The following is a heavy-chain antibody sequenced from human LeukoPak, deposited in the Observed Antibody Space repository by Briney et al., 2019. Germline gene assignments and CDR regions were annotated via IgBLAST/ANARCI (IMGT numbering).Heavy chain of an antibody. V-gene: IGHV4-31*03. D-gene: IGHD3-3*01. CDR2: IYYSGST. J-gene: IGHJ4*02. CDR3: ARLQYDFWSGYPFDY. CDR1: GGSISSGGYY. Sequence: SETLSLTRTVSGGSISSGGYYWSWIRQHPGKGLEWIGYIYYSGSTYYNPSLKSRVTISVDTSKNQFSLKLSSVTAADTAVYYCARLQYDFWSGYPFDYWGQGTLVTVSS.